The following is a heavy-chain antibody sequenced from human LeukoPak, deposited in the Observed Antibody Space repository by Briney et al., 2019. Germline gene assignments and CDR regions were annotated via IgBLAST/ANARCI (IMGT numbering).Heavy chain of an antibody. CDR1: GFTFSSYG. V-gene: IGHV3-48*02. Sequence: GGSLRLSCAASGFTFSSYGMHWVRQAPGKGLEWVSYISSSSSTIYYADSVKGRFTISRDNAKNSLYLQMNSLRDEDTAVYYCARDGEYYYDSSGDAFDIWGQGTMVTVSS. D-gene: IGHD3-22*01. CDR3: ARDGEYYYDSSGDAFDI. CDR2: ISSSSSTI. J-gene: IGHJ3*02.